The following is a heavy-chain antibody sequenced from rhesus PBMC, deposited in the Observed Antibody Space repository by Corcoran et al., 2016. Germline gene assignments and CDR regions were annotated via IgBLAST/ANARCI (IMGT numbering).Heavy chain of an antibody. CDR1: GGSISDDYY. Sequence: QVQLQESGPGLVKPSETLSLTCAVSGGSISDDYYWSWIRPHPEKGLEWIGYFYGSGGDHNYNPYLKHRVSISIDTSKNQFSRELSSVTAADTAVYYCASPIAAVRYYFDYWGQGVLVTVSS. CDR2: FYGSGGDH. J-gene: IGHJ4*01. V-gene: IGHV4-106*01. D-gene: IGHD6-25*01. CDR3: ASPIAAVRYYFDY.